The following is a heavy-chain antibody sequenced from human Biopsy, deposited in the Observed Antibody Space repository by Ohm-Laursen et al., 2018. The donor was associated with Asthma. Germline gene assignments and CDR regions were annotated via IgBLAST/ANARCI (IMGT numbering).Heavy chain of an antibody. CDR3: ARTTYGDDGFDP. Sequence: TLFLTCTVSGGSISSSSYYWGWIRQPPGKGLEWIGYIYYSGSTYYNPSLKSRVSTSLDTSKNQFSLSLTSVTAADTAVYYCARTTYGDDGFDPWGQGTLVTVSS. CDR1: GGSISSSSYY. J-gene: IGHJ5*02. D-gene: IGHD4-17*01. V-gene: IGHV4-31*03. CDR2: IYYSGST.